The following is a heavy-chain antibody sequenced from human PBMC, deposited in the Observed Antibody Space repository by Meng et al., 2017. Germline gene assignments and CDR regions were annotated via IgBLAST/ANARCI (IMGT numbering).Heavy chain of an antibody. J-gene: IGHJ2*01. CDR2: IKQDGSEK. Sequence: GQRVGVGGGLVQPGGALRLSWAAFGFTFSSYWMSWVRQAPGKGLEWVANIKQDGSEKYYVDSVKGRFTISRDNAKNSLYLQMNSLRAEDTAVYYCAREGVIYWYFDLWGRGTLVTVSS. V-gene: IGHV3-7*01. CDR3: AREGVIYWYFDL. D-gene: IGHD3-10*01. CDR1: GFTFSSYW.